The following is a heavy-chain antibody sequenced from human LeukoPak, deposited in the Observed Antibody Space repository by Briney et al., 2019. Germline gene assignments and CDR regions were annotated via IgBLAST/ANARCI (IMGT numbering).Heavy chain of an antibody. CDR3: ARHPQYSSARFGH. V-gene: IGHV4-59*08. D-gene: IGHD6-25*01. CDR2: IYDSGST. CDR1: GGSISSYY. J-gene: IGHJ4*02. Sequence: SETLSLTCTVSGGSISSYYWNWIRQPPGKGLEWIGYIYDSGSTNYNPSLKSRVTISVDTSKNQFSLKLSSVTAADTAVYYCARHPQYSSARFGHWGQGTLVTVSS.